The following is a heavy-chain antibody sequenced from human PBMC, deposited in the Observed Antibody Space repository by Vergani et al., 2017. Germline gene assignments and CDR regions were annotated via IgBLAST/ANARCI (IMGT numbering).Heavy chain of an antibody. V-gene: IGHV1-2*02. CDR3: ARVGEYCSSTSCYSYYYGMDV. CDR1: GYTFTGYY. Sequence: QVQLVQSGAELKKPGASVKVSCKASGYTFTGYYMHWVRQAPGQGLERMGWMNTNSVGTNYAQKFQGRVTMTRDTSISTAYMVLSRLRSDDTAVYYCARVGEYCSSTSCYSYYYGMDVWGRGTTVTVS. J-gene: IGHJ6*02. CDR2: MNTNSVGT. D-gene: IGHD2-2*01.